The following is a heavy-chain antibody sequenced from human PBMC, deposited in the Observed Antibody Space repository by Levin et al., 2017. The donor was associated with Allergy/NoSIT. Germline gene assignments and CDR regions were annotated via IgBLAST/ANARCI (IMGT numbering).Heavy chain of an antibody. J-gene: IGHJ3*02. CDR3: ARVRYSYGYSSSRGAFDI. CDR1: GGSFSGYY. CDR2: INHSGST. V-gene: IGHV4-34*01. D-gene: IGHD5-18*01. Sequence: SETLSLTCAVYGGSFSGYYWSWIRQPPGKGLEWIGEINHSGSTNYNPSLKSRVTISVDTSKNQFSLKLSSVTAADTAVYYCARVRYSYGYSSSRGAFDIWGQGTMVTVSS.